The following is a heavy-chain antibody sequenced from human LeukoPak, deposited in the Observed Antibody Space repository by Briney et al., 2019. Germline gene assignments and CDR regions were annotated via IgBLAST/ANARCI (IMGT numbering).Heavy chain of an antibody. CDR3: ARGPYTSGWYYYFDY. CDR1: GYSTSSGYY. Sequence: SETLSLTCAVSGYSTSSGYYWGWIRQPPGKGLEWIGSIYHIGSTYYNPSLKSRLTISVDTSKNQFSLKLSSVTAADTAVYYCARGPYTSGWYYYFDYWGQGTLVTVSS. J-gene: IGHJ4*02. CDR2: IYHIGST. D-gene: IGHD6-19*01. V-gene: IGHV4-38-2*01.